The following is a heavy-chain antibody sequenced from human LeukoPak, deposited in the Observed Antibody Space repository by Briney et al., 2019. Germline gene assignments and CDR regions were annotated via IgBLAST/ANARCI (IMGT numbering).Heavy chain of an antibody. V-gene: IGHV3-21*01. D-gene: IGHD2-15*01. CDR3: ARTTWGVVVAATPDY. CDR2: ISSSSSYI. J-gene: IGHJ4*02. CDR1: GFTVSTNY. Sequence: GGSLRLSCAASGFTVSTNYMGWVRQAPGKGLEWVSSISSSSSYIYYADSVKGRFTISRDNAKNSLYLQMNSLRAEDTAVYYCARTTWGVVVAATPDYWGQGTLVTVSS.